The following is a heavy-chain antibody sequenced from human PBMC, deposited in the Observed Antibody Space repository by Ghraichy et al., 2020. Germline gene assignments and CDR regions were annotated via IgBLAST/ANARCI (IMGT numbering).Heavy chain of an antibody. V-gene: IGHV4-34*01. D-gene: IGHD1-26*01. Sequence: SETLSLTCAVYGGSFSGYYWSWIRQPPGKGLEWIGEINHSGSTNYNPSLKSRVTISVDTSKNQFSLKLSSVTAADTAVYYCARGRRKVGAIGSLFDYWGQGTLVTVSS. CDR3: ARGRRKVGAIGSLFDY. CDR1: GGSFSGYY. CDR2: INHSGST. J-gene: IGHJ4*02.